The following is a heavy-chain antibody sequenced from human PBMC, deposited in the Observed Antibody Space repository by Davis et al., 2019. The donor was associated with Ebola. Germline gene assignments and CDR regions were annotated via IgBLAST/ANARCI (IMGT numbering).Heavy chain of an antibody. CDR1: GYTFTSYD. J-gene: IGHJ4*02. V-gene: IGHV1-8*01. CDR2: MNPNSGNT. D-gene: IGHD3-3*01. CDR3: ARGRFLEWLFAGGY. Sequence: ASVKVSCKASGYTFTSYDINWVRQATGQGLEWMGWMNPNSGNTGYAKKFQGRVTMTRNTSISTAYMELSSLRSEDTAVYYCARGRFLEWLFAGGYWGQGTLVTVSS.